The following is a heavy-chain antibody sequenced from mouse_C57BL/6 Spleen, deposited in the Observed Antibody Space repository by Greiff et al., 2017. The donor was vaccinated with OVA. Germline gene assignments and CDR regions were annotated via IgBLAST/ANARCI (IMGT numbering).Heavy chain of an antibody. CDR1: GFTFSDYG. D-gene: IGHD2-4*01. J-gene: IGHJ4*01. CDR3: ARSTMITDYAMDY. V-gene: IGHV5-17*01. CDR2: ISSGSSTI. Sequence: EVKLVESGGGLVKPGGSLKLSCAASGFTFSDYGMHWVRQAPEKGLEWVAYISSGSSTIYYADTVKGRFTISRDNAKNTLFLQMTSLRSEDTAMYYCARSTMITDYAMDYWGQGTSVTVSS.